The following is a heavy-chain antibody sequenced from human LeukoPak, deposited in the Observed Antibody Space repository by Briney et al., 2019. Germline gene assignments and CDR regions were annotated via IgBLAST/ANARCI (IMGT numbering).Heavy chain of an antibody. CDR2: ISSSGTTI. J-gene: IGHJ5*02. CDR1: GFTFSDYY. Sequence: GESLRLSCAASGFTFSDYYMSWIRQAPGKGLEWLSYISSSGTTIYYADSVKGRFTISRDNAKNSLYLQMNSLRAEDTAVYYCGSCSGGSCHSGWFDPWGQGTLVTVSS. D-gene: IGHD2-15*01. CDR3: GSCSGGSCHSGWFDP. V-gene: IGHV3-11*04.